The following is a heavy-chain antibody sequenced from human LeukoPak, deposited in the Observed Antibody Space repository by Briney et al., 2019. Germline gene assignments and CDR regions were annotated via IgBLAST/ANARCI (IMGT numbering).Heavy chain of an antibody. V-gene: IGHV3-23*01. CDR3: AKDPAHYSNYAWFDP. CDR1: GFTFSSYA. Sequence: HPGGSLRLSCAASGFTFSSYAMSWVRQAPGKGLEWVSAISGSGGSTYYADSVKGRFTISRDNSKNTLYLQMNSLRAEDTAVYYCAKDPAHYSNYAWFDPWGQGTLVTVSS. CDR2: ISGSGGST. D-gene: IGHD4-11*01. J-gene: IGHJ5*02.